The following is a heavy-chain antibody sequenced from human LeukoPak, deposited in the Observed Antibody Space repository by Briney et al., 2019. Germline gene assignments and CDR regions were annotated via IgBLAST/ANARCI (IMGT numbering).Heavy chain of an antibody. J-gene: IGHJ2*01. CDR2: IYYSGST. CDR1: GGSISSYY. D-gene: IGHD3-10*01. V-gene: IGHV4-59*08. CDR3: ARLRGSVSWYFDL. Sequence: SETLSLTCTVSGGSISSYYWSWIRQPPGKGLAWIGYIYYSGSTNYKHSLKSRVTISVDTSKNQFSLKLSSVTAADTAVYYCARLRGSVSWYFDLWGRGTLVTVSS.